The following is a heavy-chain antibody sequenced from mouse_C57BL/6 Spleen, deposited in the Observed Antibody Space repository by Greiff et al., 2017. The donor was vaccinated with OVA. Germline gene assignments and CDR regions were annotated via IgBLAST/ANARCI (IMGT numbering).Heavy chain of an antibody. V-gene: IGHV1-69*01. CDR2: IDPSDSYT. CDR1: GYTFTSYW. D-gene: IGHD2-5*01. CDR3: ARRNSNYPAMDY. J-gene: IGHJ4*01. Sequence: QVQLQQPGAELVMPGASVKLSCKASGYTFTSYWMHWVKQRPGQGLEWIGEIDPSDSYTNYNQKFKGKSTLTVDKSSSTAYMQLSSLTSEDSAVYCCARRNSNYPAMDYWGQGTSVTVSS.